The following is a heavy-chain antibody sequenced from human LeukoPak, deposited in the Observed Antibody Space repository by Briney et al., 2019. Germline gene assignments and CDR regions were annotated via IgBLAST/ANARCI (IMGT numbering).Heavy chain of an antibody. Sequence: PGRSLRLSCAPSGFTFDDFDLKWVRQAPGKGLEWVSAIRWSGGRIRYVDSVKGRFIISRDNAKKSVYLQMNSLRAEDTALYYCARGEDYFDYWGQGTLVTVTS. D-gene: IGHD1-26*01. CDR3: ARGEDYFDY. J-gene: IGHJ4*02. CDR2: IRWSGGRI. V-gene: IGHV3-20*04. CDR1: GFTFDDFD.